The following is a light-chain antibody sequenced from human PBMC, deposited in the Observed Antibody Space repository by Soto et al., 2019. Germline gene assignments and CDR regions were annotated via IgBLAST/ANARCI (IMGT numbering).Light chain of an antibody. V-gene: IGKV3-15*01. CDR2: GAS. CDR1: QSISNN. J-gene: IGKJ1*01. Sequence: EIVMTQSPATLSVSPGERATLSCRASQSISNNLAWYQQKRGQAHRLLIYGASTRATGIPARFSGSGSGTEFTLTISSLQSEDFAFYYCQQYNNWRTFGQGTKVEI. CDR3: QQYNNWRT.